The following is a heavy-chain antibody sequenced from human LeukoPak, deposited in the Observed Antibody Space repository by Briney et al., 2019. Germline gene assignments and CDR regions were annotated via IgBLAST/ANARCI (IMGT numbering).Heavy chain of an antibody. Sequence: GASVKVSCKASGYTFTGYYMHWVRQAPGQGLEWMGWSNPNSGGTNYAQKFQGRVTMTRDTSISTAYMELSRLRSDDTAVYYCARAPYYYDSSADYYLWHYWGQGTLVTVSS. V-gene: IGHV1-2*02. CDR2: SNPNSGGT. CDR1: GYTFTGYY. CDR3: ARAPYYYDSSADYYLWHY. J-gene: IGHJ4*02. D-gene: IGHD3-22*01.